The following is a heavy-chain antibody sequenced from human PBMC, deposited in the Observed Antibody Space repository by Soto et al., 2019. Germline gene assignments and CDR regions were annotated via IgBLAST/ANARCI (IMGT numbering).Heavy chain of an antibody. CDR2: IYYSGST. CDR1: GGSISSGGYY. CDR3: ARDENSSGFFQY. V-gene: IGHV4-31*03. Sequence: SETLSLTCTVSGGSISSGGYYWSWIRQHPGKGLEWIGYIYYSGSTYYNPSLKSRVTISVDTSKNQFSLKLSSVTAADTAVYYCARDENSSGFFQYWGQGTLVTVSS. D-gene: IGHD3-22*01. J-gene: IGHJ4*02.